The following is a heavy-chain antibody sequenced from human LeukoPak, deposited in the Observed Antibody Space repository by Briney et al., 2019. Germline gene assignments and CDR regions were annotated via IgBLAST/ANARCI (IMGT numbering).Heavy chain of an antibody. V-gene: IGHV3-23*01. CDR1: GFTFSSYA. J-gene: IGHJ6*03. CDR3: ANVVASYYYYMDV. Sequence: PGGSLRLSCAASGFTFSSYAMSWVRRAPGKGLEWGSAISGSGGSTYYADSVKGRFTISRDNSKNTLYLQMNSLRAEDTAVYYCANVVASYYYYMDVWGKGTTVTVSS. CDR2: ISGSGGST. D-gene: IGHD2-21*01.